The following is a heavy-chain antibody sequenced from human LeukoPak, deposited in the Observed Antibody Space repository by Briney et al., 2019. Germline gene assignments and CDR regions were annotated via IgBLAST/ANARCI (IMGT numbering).Heavy chain of an antibody. CDR3: AKGLTFYSYSGMDV. D-gene: IGHD6-19*01. CDR2: ISSSTTYM. CDR1: GFTFSTYG. Sequence: GGSLRLSCAASGFTFSTYGMDWVRQAPGRGLEWVSSISSSTTYMYYADSVKGRFTTSRDNSKNTLHLQMNSLRAEDTAVYYCAKGLTFYSYSGMDVWGQGTTVTVSS. V-gene: IGHV3-21*04. J-gene: IGHJ6*02.